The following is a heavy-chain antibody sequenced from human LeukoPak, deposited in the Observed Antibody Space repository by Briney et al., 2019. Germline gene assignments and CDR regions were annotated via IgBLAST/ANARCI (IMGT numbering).Heavy chain of an antibody. J-gene: IGHJ4*02. D-gene: IGHD3-9*01. CDR3: ARAMTGSRGFGFDY. CDR1: GYIFTGYY. Sequence: ASVKVSCKASGYIFTGYYMHWVRQAPGQGLEWMGWINPNSGDTNYAQKFQDRVTMTRDTSISTAYMELSRLRSDDTAVYYCARAMTGSRGFGFDYWGQGTLVTVSS. CDR2: INPNSGDT. V-gene: IGHV1-2*02.